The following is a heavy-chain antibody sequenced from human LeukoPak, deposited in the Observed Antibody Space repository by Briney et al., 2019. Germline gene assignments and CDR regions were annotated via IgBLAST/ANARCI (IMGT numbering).Heavy chain of an antibody. Sequence: SETLSLTCTVSGISINGYYWSWIRQPPGKGLEWIGYISYTGTTNYSPSPESRVTISVDTSKNQYSLELRSVTAADTAVYYCARGRGYHLYWGQGTLVTVSS. J-gene: IGHJ4*02. CDR1: GISINGYY. CDR2: ISYTGTT. V-gene: IGHV4-59*01. D-gene: IGHD5-12*01. CDR3: ARGRGYHLY.